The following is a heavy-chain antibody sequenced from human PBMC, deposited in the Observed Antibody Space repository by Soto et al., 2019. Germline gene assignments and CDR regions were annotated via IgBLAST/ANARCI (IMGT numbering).Heavy chain of an antibody. CDR1: GFTFRSFG. CDR2: ISHDGNKE. Sequence: QMQLAESGGNVVQPGRSLRLSCVASGFTFRSFGMHWVRQAPGKGREWVATISHDGNKEYYADSVKGRFTVSRDNSRDTIYLEMNSVRADDTAVYYCAKDMGPSPRPPDSLDIWGQGTVVTVSS. V-gene: IGHV3-30*18. J-gene: IGHJ3*02. D-gene: IGHD3-10*01. CDR3: AKDMGPSPRPPDSLDI.